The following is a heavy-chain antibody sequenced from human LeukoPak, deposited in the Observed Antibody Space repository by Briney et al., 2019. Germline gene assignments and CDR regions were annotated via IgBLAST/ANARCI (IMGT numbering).Heavy chain of an antibody. CDR3: ARDGVEFYNWFDP. J-gene: IGHJ5*02. V-gene: IGHV3-74*01. CDR2: INSDGSST. D-gene: IGHD2-21*01. Sequence: GGSLRLSCAASGFSFSNYWMHWVRQAPGKGLVWVSRINSDGSSTTYADSVKGRFTISKDNVKNTLYLQMNSLRAEDTAVYYCARDGVEFYNWFDPWGQGTLVTVSS. CDR1: GFSFSNYW.